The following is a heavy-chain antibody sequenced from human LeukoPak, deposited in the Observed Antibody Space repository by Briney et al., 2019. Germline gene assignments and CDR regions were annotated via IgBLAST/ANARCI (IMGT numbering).Heavy chain of an antibody. CDR3: ARGVYDILTLPSFDP. CDR2: IYYSGST. CDR1: GGSISSHY. Sequence: SETLSLTCTVSGGSISSHYWSWIRQPPGKGLEWIGYIYYSGSTNYNPSLKSRVAISVDTSKNQFSLKLSSVTAADTAVYYCARGVYDILTLPSFDPWGQGTLVTVSS. J-gene: IGHJ5*02. V-gene: IGHV4-59*11. D-gene: IGHD3-9*01.